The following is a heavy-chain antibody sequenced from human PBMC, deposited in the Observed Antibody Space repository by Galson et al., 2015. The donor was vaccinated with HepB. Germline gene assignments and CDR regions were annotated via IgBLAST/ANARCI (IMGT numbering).Heavy chain of an antibody. Sequence: TLSLTCTVSGDSINRGDYYWSWIRQHPGKGLEWIGYVFYSGSVYYNPSLKSRVAMAVDTSKTQFSLNLTSVTAADTAVYYCAREGGPTRGGWSDPWGQGTLVTVSS. V-gene: IGHV4-31*03. CDR1: GDSINRGDYY. CDR2: VFYSGSV. D-gene: IGHD1-26*01. J-gene: IGHJ5*02. CDR3: AREGGPTRGGWSDP.